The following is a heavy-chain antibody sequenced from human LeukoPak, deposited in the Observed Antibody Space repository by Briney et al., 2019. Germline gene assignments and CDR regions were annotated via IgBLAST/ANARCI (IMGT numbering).Heavy chain of an antibody. V-gene: IGHV4-4*07. D-gene: IGHD1-7*01. CDR3: ARMRTGTGELDY. Sequence: SETLSLTCTVSGGSISSYYWSWIRQPAGKGLEWIGRIYNSGRTNYNPSLKSRVTMSVDTSKNQFSLELSSVTAADTAVYYCARMRTGTGELDYWGQGTLVTVSS. J-gene: IGHJ4*02. CDR1: GGSISSYY. CDR2: IYNSGRT.